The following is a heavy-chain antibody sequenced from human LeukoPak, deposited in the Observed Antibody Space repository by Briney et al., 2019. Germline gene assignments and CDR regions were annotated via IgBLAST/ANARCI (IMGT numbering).Heavy chain of an antibody. V-gene: IGHV4-61*02. CDR3: ARYSDGNIHGAFDI. CDR2: IYTSGST. J-gene: IGHJ3*02. D-gene: IGHD3-16*01. CDR1: GGPISSGSYY. Sequence: SETLSLTCTVSGGPISSGSYYWSWIRQPAGKGLEWIGRIYTSGSTNYNPSLKSRVTISLDMSTNQFSLNLYSVAAADTAVYYCARYSDGNIHGAFDIWGQGTMVTASS.